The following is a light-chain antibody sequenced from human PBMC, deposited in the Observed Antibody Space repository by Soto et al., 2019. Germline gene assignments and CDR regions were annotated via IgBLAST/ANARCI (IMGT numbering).Light chain of an antibody. CDR1: SRDVGSHNL. V-gene: IGLV2-23*02. J-gene: IGLJ1*01. CDR2: EVS. CDR3: CSIAVSFQV. Sequence: SSLTPNASAAGAPGQSITLSCLGISRDVGSHNLVSWYQQHPGKAPKLMMYEVSKRSAWGSERFSGSKSDYTASLTISGLQTEDEAEDGCCSIAVSFQVCGTQTKGSVL.